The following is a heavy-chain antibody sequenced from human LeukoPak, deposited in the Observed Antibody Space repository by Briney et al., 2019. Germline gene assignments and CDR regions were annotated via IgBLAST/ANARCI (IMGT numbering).Heavy chain of an antibody. CDR1: GFAFSSYG. V-gene: IGHV3-30*02. Sequence: GGSLRLSCAASGFAFSSYGIHWVRQAPGRGLEWVVFIRYDGSNKHYADSVKGRFTISKENSKSTVYLQMNSLRVEDTAVYYCAKDWSSGTYYYYYYMDVWGKGTTVTVSS. D-gene: IGHD1-26*01. J-gene: IGHJ6*03. CDR3: AKDWSSGTYYYYYYMDV. CDR2: IRYDGSNK.